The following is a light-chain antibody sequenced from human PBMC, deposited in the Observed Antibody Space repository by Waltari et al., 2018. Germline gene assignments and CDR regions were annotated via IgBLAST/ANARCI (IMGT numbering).Light chain of an antibody. CDR2: DVS. CDR1: RSHIGLYDY. Sequence: SALTQPASMSGSPGQSTTISCTGTRSHIGLYDYASWYQHHPGKAPKPIISDVSQRPSGVTARFSGSKSGYTASLTISGLQTEDEADYYCSAYTATDTYVFGSGTTVTVL. V-gene: IGLV2-14*03. CDR3: SAYTATDTYV. J-gene: IGLJ1*01.